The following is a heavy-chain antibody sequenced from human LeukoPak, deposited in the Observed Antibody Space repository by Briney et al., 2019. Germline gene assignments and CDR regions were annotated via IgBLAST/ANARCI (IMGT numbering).Heavy chain of an antibody. D-gene: IGHD6-19*01. CDR2: IIPTFGTA. V-gene: IGHV1-69*05. J-gene: IGHJ4*02. CDR1: GGTFSSYA. Sequence: GASVKVSCKASGGTFSSYAISWVREAPGPGLEWMGGIIPTFGTATYAQQFQGRVTITTDESTSTAYMELSSLRSEDTAVYYCARCSSGWYIDGGVGFDYWGQGTLVTVSS. CDR3: ARCSSGWYIDGGVGFDY.